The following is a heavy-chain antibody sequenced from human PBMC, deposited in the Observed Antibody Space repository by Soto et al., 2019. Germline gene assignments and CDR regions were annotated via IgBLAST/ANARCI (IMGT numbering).Heavy chain of an antibody. CDR1: GITFNNYG. CDR3: AIDQGIAATNGID. J-gene: IGHJ3*01. Sequence: QVQLVESGGGVVEPGRSLRLSCAASGITFNNYGMHWVRQAPGKGLERVAAISNDANDKDYAYAVKGRLTISRDNSMKTLYLQLNILPTEDTAVYYCAIDQGIAATNGIDWGHWTMVNASS. D-gene: IGHD6-13*01. CDR2: ISNDANDK. V-gene: IGHV3-30*03.